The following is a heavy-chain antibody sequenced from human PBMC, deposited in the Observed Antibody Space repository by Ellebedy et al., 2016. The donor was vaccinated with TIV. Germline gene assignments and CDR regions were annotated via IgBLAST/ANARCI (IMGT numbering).Heavy chain of an antibody. CDR1: GCTFSSYA. CDR2: IIPIFGTA. D-gene: IGHD6-13*01. J-gene: IGHJ4*02. V-gene: IGHV1-69*13. CDR3: ARAPLYMAAAGPFDY. Sequence: AASVKVSCRASGCTFSSYAISWVRQAPGQGLEWMGGIIPIFGTANYAQKFQGRVTITADESTSTAYMELRSLRSDDTAVYYCARAPLYMAAAGPFDYWGQGTLVTVSS.